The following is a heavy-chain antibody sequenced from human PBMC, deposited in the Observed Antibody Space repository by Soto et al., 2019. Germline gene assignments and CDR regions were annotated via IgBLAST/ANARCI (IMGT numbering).Heavy chain of an antibody. D-gene: IGHD6-6*01. CDR1: GFTFSSYA. Sequence: GGSLRLSCAASGFTFSSYAMSWVRQAPGKGLEWVSAISGSGGSTYYADSVKGRFTISRDNSKNTLYLQMNSLRAEDTAVYYCAQMYSSSSGVDYWGQGTLVTVYS. CDR2: ISGSGGST. J-gene: IGHJ4*02. CDR3: AQMYSSSSGVDY. V-gene: IGHV3-23*01.